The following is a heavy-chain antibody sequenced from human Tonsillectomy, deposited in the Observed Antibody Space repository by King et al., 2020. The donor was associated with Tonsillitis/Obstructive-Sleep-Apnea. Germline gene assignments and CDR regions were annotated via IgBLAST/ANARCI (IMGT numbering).Heavy chain of an antibody. V-gene: IGHV3-48*02. Sequence: VQLVESGGGLVQPGGSLRLSCAASGFTFSSYSMNWVRQAPGKGLEWGSYISRSSRTIYDAVSLKGRFIISRDNAKNSLYLQMNSLRDEDTAVYYCARDGYSGYDSGFDAFDVWGQGTMVTVSS. CDR3: ARDGYSGYDSGFDAFDV. J-gene: IGHJ3*01. CDR1: GFTFSSYS. CDR2: ISRSSRTI. D-gene: IGHD5-12*01.